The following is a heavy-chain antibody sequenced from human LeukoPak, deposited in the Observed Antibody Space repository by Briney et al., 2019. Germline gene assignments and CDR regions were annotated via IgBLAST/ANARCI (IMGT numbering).Heavy chain of an antibody. J-gene: IGHJ3*02. D-gene: IGHD3-9*01. CDR2: INPNSVGT. CDR3: ASNYDNLTGYYSGSFDI. CDR1: RYTFTGYY. V-gene: IGHV1-2*02. Sequence: ASVKVSCQASRYTFTGYYMHWVGQAPGHGLEWMGWINPNSVGTNYAQKFQGRVTMNRDTSISTAYMELSTVRSDATAVYYCASNYDNLTGYYSGSFDIWGQGTMVTVSS.